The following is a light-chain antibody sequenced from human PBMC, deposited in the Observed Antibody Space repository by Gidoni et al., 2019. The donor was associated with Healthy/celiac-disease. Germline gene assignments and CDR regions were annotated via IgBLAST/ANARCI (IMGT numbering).Light chain of an antibody. Sequence: DIVMTQPPDSLAVSLGERATINCKSSQSVLYSSNNKNYLAWYQQKPGQPPKLLIYWASTRESGVPYRFSGSGSGTDFTLTISSLQAEDVAVYYCQQYYSTPPLTFGGGTKVEIK. V-gene: IGKV4-1*01. CDR2: WAS. J-gene: IGKJ4*01. CDR1: QSVLYSSNNKNY. CDR3: QQYYSTPPLT.